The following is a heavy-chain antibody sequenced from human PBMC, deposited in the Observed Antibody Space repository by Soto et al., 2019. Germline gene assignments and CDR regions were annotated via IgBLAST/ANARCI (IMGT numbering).Heavy chain of an antibody. CDR2: IYPGDSDT. CDR1: GYSFTSYW. J-gene: IGHJ6*02. V-gene: IGHV5-51*01. CDR3: ARHRHGDYSYYYGMDV. D-gene: IGHD4-17*01. Sequence: PGESLKISCKGSGYSFTSYWIGWVRQMPGKGLEWMGIIYPGDSDTRYSPSFQGQVTISADKSISTAYLQRSSLKASDTAMYYCARHRHGDYSYYYGMDVWGQGTTVTVSS.